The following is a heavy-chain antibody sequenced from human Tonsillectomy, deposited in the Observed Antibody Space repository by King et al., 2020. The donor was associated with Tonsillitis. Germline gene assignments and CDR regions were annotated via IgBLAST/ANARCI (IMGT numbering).Heavy chain of an antibody. CDR3: AREFKGASCPCRYFDM. D-gene: IGHD2-2*01. V-gene: IGHV3-21*01. CDR2: VSSSSTYI. CDR1: GFTFSSYS. Sequence: VQLVESGGGLVKSGGSLRLSCAASGFTFSSYSMNWVRQAPGRGLEWVASVSSSSTYIGYVDSVRGRFTISRDNAKNSLYLQMNSLRAEDTAVYYCAREFKGASCPCRYFDMWGRGTLVTVSS. J-gene: IGHJ2*01.